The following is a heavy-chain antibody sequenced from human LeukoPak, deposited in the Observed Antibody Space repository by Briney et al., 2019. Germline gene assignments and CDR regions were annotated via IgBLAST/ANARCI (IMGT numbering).Heavy chain of an antibody. D-gene: IGHD3-9*01. CDR2: ISAYNGNT. CDR1: GYTFTSYG. Sequence: ASVKVSCKASGYTFTSYGISWVRQAPGQGLEWMGWISAYNGNTNYAQKLQGRVTMTTDTSTSTAYMELRSLRSDDTAVYYCARRDYDILTGYYSHFGYWGQGTLVTVSS. V-gene: IGHV1-18*04. CDR3: ARRDYDILTGYYSHFGY. J-gene: IGHJ4*02.